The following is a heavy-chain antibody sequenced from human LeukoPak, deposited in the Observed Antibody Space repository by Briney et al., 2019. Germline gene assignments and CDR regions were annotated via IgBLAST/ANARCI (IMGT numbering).Heavy chain of an antibody. D-gene: IGHD3-22*01. CDR2: MYHSGTT. CDR1: GGSISSGGYS. V-gene: IGHV4-30-2*01. Sequence: SQTLSLTCAVSGGSISSGGYSWSWIRQPPGKGLEWIGYMYHSGTTHYNPSLKSRVTISVDRSKNQFSLKLSSVTAADTAVYYCVRGYYYDSSGYWVRAFDIWGQGTMVTVSS. CDR3: VRGYYYDSSGYWVRAFDI. J-gene: IGHJ3*02.